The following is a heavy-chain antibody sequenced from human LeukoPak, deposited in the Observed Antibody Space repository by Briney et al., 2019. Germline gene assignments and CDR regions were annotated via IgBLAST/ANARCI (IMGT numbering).Heavy chain of an antibody. CDR2: IIPIFGTT. Sequence: SVKVSCKASGGSVSTYIINWVRQAPGQGLECMGGIIPIFGTTTYAQRFQGRVTITADESLSTAYMELSSLQSEDTAEYFCAKGLHGSHGAAVFDIWGQGTTVTVSS. D-gene: IGHD2-15*01. V-gene: IGHV1-69*13. CDR1: GGSVSTYI. J-gene: IGHJ3*02. CDR3: AKGLHGSHGAAVFDI.